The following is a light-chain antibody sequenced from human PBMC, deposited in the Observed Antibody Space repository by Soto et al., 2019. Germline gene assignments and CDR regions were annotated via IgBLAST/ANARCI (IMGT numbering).Light chain of an antibody. CDR3: QQYDQWWT. Sequence: ELVLTQSPGTLSLSPGERATLSCRASPSVSRNLAWYQQKPGQAPSLLIHGASNRATGIPARFSGSGSGTEFSLTIKSLKSEDFGVYFCQQYDQWWTFGQGTKVDIK. V-gene: IGKV3D-15*01. CDR1: PSVSRN. J-gene: IGKJ1*01. CDR2: GAS.